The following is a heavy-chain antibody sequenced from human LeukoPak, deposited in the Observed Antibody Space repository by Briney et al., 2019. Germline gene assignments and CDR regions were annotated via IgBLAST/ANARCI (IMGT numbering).Heavy chain of an antibody. D-gene: IGHD3-3*01. CDR2: ITHSGST. CDR3: ARDTIGARSST. J-gene: IGHJ5*02. V-gene: IGHV4-34*01. Sequence: PSETLSLTCAVYGGSFSGYYWTWIRQPPGKGLEWIGEITHSGSTYSNPSLKSRVTISVDTSKNQFSLKPNSVTAADTAVYYCARDTIGARSSTWGQGTLVTVSS. CDR1: GGSFSGYY.